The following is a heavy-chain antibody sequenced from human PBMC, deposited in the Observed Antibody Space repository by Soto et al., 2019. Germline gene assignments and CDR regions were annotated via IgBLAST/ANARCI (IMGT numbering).Heavy chain of an antibody. CDR1: EFTVSSNY. V-gene: IGHV3-53*01. D-gene: IGHD3-3*01. CDR2: IYSGGST. J-gene: IGHJ4*02. Sequence: GGSLRLSCAASEFTVSSNYMSWVRQAPGKGLEWVSVIYSGGSTYYADSVKGRFTIARDNSKNTLYLQMNSLRAEDTAVYYCAREDDCWSGYDYWGQGTLVTVSS. CDR3: AREDDCWSGYDY.